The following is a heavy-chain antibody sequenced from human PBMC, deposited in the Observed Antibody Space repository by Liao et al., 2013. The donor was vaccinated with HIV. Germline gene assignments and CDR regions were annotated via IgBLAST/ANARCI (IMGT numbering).Heavy chain of an antibody. J-gene: IGHJ4*02. Sequence: QVQLQQWGAGLLKPSETLSLTCAVYGGSFSGYYWSWIRQPPGKGLEWIGEINHSGSTNYNPSLKSRVTISVDTSKNQFSLKLSSVTAADTAVYYCARGQGDGYKPPFDYWGQGTLVTVSS. V-gene: IGHV4-34*01. CDR3: ARGQGDGYKPPFDY. D-gene: IGHD5-24*01. CDR1: GGSFSGYY. CDR2: INHSGST.